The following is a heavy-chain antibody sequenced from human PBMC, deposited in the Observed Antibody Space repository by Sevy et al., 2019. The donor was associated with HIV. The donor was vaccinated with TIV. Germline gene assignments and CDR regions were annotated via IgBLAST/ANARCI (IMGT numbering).Heavy chain of an antibody. CDR1: GFPFSDAW. Sequence: GGSLRLSCAASGFPFSDAWMNWVRQAPGKGLEWVGLIKNENDGGTTDYAAPVEGRLTISRENLKDPLYLQMSSLKTEDTGIYSCTSEWGSGTTWVVAFDLWGQGTMVTVSS. CDR3: TSEWGSGTTWVVAFDL. D-gene: IGHD1-7*01. J-gene: IGHJ3*01. V-gene: IGHV3-15*01. CDR2: IKNENDGGTT.